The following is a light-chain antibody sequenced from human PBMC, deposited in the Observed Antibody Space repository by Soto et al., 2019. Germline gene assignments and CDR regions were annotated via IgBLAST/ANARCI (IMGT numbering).Light chain of an antibody. CDR3: LQDYNAPYT. Sequence: AIQMTQSPSSLSASVGDRVTITCRASQGIRNDLGWYQQKPGKAPKLLIYAASGLQSGVPSRFSGSGSGTDFTLTISSPQPDDFATYYCLQDYNAPYTFGQGTKVEIK. CDR2: AAS. CDR1: QGIRND. J-gene: IGKJ2*01. V-gene: IGKV1-6*01.